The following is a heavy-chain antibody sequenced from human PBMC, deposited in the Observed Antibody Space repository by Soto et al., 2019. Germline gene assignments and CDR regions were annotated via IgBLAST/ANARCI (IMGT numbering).Heavy chain of an antibody. Sequence: PGGSLRLSCAASGFTFSSYSMNWVRQAPGKGLEWVSSISSSSSYIYYADSVKGRFTISRDNAKNSLYLQMNSLRAEDTAVYYCARCGYSGSYLFDYWGQGTLVTVSS. V-gene: IGHV3-21*01. J-gene: IGHJ4*02. CDR1: GFTFSSYS. D-gene: IGHD1-26*01. CDR2: ISSSSSYI. CDR3: ARCGYSGSYLFDY.